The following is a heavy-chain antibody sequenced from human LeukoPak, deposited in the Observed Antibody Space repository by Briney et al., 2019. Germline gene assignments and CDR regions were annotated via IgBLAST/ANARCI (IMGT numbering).Heavy chain of an antibody. D-gene: IGHD6-19*01. CDR2: ISSSSSTI. V-gene: IGHV3-48*04. J-gene: IGHJ4*02. CDR1: GFTFSSYA. Sequence: AERSLRLSCAASGFTFSSYAMHWVRQAPGKGLEWVSYISSSSSTIYYADSVKGRFTISRDNAKNSLYLQMNSLRAEDTAIYYCAKLTGWFYFDYWGQGTLVTVSS. CDR3: AKLTGWFYFDY.